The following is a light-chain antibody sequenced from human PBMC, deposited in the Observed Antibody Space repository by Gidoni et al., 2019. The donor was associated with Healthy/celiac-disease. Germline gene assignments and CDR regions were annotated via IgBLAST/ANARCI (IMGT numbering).Light chain of an antibody. CDR2: EGS. J-gene: IGLJ1*01. CDR3: CSYAGSSTYV. V-gene: IGLV2-23*01. Sequence: SPGQSITISCTGTSSDVGSYNLVSWYQQHPGRAPKLMIYEGSKRPSGVSNRFSGSKSGNTASLTISGLQAEDEADYYCCSYAGSSTYVFGTGTKVTVL. CDR1: SSDVGSYNL.